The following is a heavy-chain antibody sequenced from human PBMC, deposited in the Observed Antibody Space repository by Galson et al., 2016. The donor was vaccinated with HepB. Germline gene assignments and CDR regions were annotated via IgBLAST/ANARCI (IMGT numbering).Heavy chain of an antibody. V-gene: IGHV6-1*01. CDR3: GRGYASGIDS. D-gene: IGHD1-26*01. CDR2: TYYRSKWYN. CDR1: GDSVSSNSAA. Sequence: CAISGDSVSSNSAAWNWIRQSPSRGLEWLGRTYYRSKWYNDYPVSVKSRIIINPDTSKNQFSLQLKSVTPEDTAVYYCGRGYASGIDSWGQGILVTVSS. J-gene: IGHJ4*02.